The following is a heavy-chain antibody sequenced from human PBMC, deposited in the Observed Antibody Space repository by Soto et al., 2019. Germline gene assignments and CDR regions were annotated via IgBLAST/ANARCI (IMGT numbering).Heavy chain of an antibody. J-gene: IGHJ5*02. V-gene: IGHV4-30-2*01. CDR3: ARVPTP. CDR1: GGSISSGGYS. Sequence: QLQLQESGSGLVKPSQTLSLTCAVSGGSISSGGYSWSWIRQPPGKGLEWIGYIYHSGNTYYNPSLRSRFTISVARSKNQFPLKLSSGPAADTAVYYCARVPTPWGQGPLVTVSS. CDR2: IYHSGNT.